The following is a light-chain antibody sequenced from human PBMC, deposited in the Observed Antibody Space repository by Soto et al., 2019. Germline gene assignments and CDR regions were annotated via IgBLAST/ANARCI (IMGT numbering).Light chain of an antibody. V-gene: IGKV3-15*01. CDR2: GAS. CDR1: QSVSSN. J-gene: IGKJ2*01. CDR3: QQYNKWPPYT. Sequence: EIVMTQSPATLSVSPGERATLSCRASQSVSSNLAWYQQKHGQAPRILIYGASTRATAIPARFSGSGSGTEFTLTISSLQSEDFAVYYCQQYNKWPPYTFGQGTKLEIK.